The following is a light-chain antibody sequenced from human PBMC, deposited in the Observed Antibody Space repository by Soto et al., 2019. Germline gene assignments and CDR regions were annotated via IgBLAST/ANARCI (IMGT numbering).Light chain of an antibody. V-gene: IGKV1-5*01. CDR1: QSISGW. Sequence: GGRVTITCRASQSISGWLAWYQQKPGTAPKLLIYEASNLESGVPSRFSGSGSGTEFTLTISSLQPDDFATYYCQQYYSDWTFGQGTKVDI. J-gene: IGKJ1*01. CDR3: QQYYSDWT. CDR2: EAS.